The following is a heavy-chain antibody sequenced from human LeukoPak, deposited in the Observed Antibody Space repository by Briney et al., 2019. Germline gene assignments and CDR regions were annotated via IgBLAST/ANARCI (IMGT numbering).Heavy chain of an antibody. J-gene: IGHJ6*04. CDR3: ARASRMDV. CDR1: GFSFSSYS. V-gene: IGHV3-21*01. CDR2: ISSSSSYI. Sequence: RGGPLRLSCASSGFSFSSYSMNWVRPPPGKGLEWVSSISSSSSYIYYADSVKGRFTISRDNAKNSLYLQMNSLRAEDTAVYYCARASRMDVWGKGTTVTVSS.